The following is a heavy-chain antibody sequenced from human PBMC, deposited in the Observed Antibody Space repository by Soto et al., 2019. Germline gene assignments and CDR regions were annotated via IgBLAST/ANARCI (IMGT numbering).Heavy chain of an antibody. J-gene: IGHJ4*02. D-gene: IGHD3-16*01. V-gene: IGHV1-3*01. CDR1: GYTFTSYA. CDR2: INAGNGNT. CDR3: ARWGGDGNFDY. Sequence: ASVKVSCKASGYTFTSYAMHWVRQAPGQRLEWMGWINAGNGNTKYSQKFQGRVTITRDTSTSTAYMELSSLRSEDTAVYYCARWGGDGNFDYWGQGTLVTVSS.